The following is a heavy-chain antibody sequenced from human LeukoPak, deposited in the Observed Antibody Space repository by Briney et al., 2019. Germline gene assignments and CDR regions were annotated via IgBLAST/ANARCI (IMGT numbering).Heavy chain of an antibody. D-gene: IGHD1-26*01. CDR1: GGSISSYY. Sequence: PSETLSLTCTVSGGSISSYYWSWIRQPPGKGLEWIGYIYYSGSTNYNPSLKSRVTISVDTSKNQFSLKLSSVTAADTAVYYCARDQEWERAFDYWGQGTLVTVSS. J-gene: IGHJ4*02. CDR3: ARDQEWERAFDY. V-gene: IGHV4-59*12. CDR2: IYYSGST.